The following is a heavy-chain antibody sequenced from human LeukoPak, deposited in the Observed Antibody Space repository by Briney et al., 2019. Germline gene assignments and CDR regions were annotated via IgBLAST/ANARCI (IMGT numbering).Heavy chain of an antibody. V-gene: IGHV3-23*01. Sequence: KSGGSLRLSCAASGFTFRTYAMSWVRQAPGKGLEWVSGISGSGGTIYYADSVKGRFTISRDNSKNTLYLQMHSLRAEDTAVYYCAKDLSIAVAAPDFWGQGTLVTVSS. CDR1: GFTFRTYA. J-gene: IGHJ4*02. CDR2: ISGSGGTI. CDR3: AKDLSIAVAAPDF. D-gene: IGHD6-19*01.